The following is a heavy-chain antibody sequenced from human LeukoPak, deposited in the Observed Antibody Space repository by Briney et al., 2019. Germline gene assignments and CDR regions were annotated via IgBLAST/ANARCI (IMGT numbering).Heavy chain of an antibody. CDR2: MYLSGTT. J-gene: IGHJ4*02. CDR3: ARIHRYCSGGACYVLGN. D-gene: IGHD2-15*01. V-gene: IGHV4-4*02. Sequence: SGTLSLTCTVSGDSINSLDLWSWVRQPPGKGLEWIGEMYLSGTTHSNPSVKSRVTISIDKSKNQFFLNLSSVTAADTAVYYCARIHRYCSGGACYVLGNWGQGTLVAVSS. CDR1: GDSINSLDL.